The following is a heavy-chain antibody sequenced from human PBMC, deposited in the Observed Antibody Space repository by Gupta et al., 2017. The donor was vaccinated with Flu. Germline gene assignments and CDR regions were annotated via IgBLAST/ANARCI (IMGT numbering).Heavy chain of an antibody. CDR1: GNTLTNYW. CDR3: ARQINTVPSYYYGMDA. J-gene: IGHJ6*02. V-gene: IGHV5-51*01. Sequence: GNTLTNYWIAWVRQMPGKGLEWVGIIHPDDSDTIYSPSFQGQVTISADKSISAAYLQWSSLKASDTAMYYCARQINTVPSYYYGMDAWGQGT. D-gene: IGHD4-4*01. CDR2: IHPDDSDT.